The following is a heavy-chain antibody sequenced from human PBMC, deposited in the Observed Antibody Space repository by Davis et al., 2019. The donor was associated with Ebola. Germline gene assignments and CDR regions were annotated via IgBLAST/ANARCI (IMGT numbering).Heavy chain of an antibody. Sequence: PSETLSLTCSVSGYFITSGYYWAWIRQPPGKGLQWLGSVFHSGIASYNESLSSRLSISIDASRNEFSLKMTSITAADTAIYFCARGLVTGYNYWGRGVLITVSS. J-gene: IGHJ4*02. D-gene: IGHD3-9*01. CDR1: GYFITSGYY. CDR3: ARGLVTGYNY. CDR2: VFHSGIA. V-gene: IGHV4-38-2*02.